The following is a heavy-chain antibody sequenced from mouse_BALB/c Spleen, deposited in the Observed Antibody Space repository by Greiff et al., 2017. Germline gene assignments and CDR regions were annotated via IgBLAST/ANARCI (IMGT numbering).Heavy chain of an antibody. Sequence: DVKLVESGGGLVQPGGSMKLSCVASGFTFSNYWMNWVRQSPEKGLEWVAEIRLKSNNYATHYAESVKGRFTISRDDSKSSVYLQMNNLRAEDTGIYYCTRRGSYAMDYWGQGTSVTVSS. CDR1: GFTFSNYW. V-gene: IGHV6-6*02. CDR2: IRLKSNNYAT. J-gene: IGHJ4*01. CDR3: TRRGSYAMDY.